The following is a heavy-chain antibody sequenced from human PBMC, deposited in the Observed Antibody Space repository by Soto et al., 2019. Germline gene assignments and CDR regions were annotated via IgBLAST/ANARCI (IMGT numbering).Heavy chain of an antibody. V-gene: IGHV1-18*01. D-gene: IGHD3-3*01. Sequence: ASVKVSCKASGYTFSNYGISWLRQAPGQGLEWMGWISAYNRNTDYAQKLQGRLTITTDTSTSTAYMELRSLRSDDTAVYYCARGSGRFLEWLFSPGDYWGQGTLVTVSS. J-gene: IGHJ4*02. CDR1: GYTFSNYG. CDR3: ARGSGRFLEWLFSPGDY. CDR2: ISAYNRNT.